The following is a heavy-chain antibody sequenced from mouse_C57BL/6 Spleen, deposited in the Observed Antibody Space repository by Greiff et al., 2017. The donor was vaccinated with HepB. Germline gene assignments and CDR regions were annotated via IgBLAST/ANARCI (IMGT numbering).Heavy chain of an antibody. Sequence: EVQLVESGPGLVKPSQSLSLTCSVTGYSITSGYYWNWIRQFPGNKLEWMGYISYDGSNNYNPSLKNRISITRDTSKNQFFLKLNSVTTEDTATYYCAREDYGSSCGGGSFDYWGQGTTLTVSS. CDR1: GYSITSGYY. D-gene: IGHD1-1*01. V-gene: IGHV3-6*01. J-gene: IGHJ2*01. CDR2: ISYDGSN. CDR3: AREDYGSSCGGGSFDY.